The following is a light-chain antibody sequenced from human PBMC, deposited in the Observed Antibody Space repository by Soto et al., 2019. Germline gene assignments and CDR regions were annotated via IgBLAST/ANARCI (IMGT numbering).Light chain of an antibody. V-gene: IGKV1-39*01. CDR3: QQSYNIPPIT. CDR1: QGISNS. J-gene: IGKJ5*01. Sequence: DIQMTQSPSSLSASVGDRVTITCRASQGISNSLNWYQQKPGKPPKVLIYGASTLQGGVPSRFSGGGSGTEFTLTISSLQPEDFATYCQQSYNIPPITFGQGTRLEIK. CDR2: GAS.